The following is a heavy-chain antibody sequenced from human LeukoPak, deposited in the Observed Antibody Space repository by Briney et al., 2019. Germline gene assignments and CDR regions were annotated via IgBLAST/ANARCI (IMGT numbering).Heavy chain of an antibody. Sequence: PGGSLRLSCAGSGFTFSRYWMSWVRQAPGKGLEWVATTKQDGTEKYYMDSVKGRFTISRDNAKNSLYLQMNSLRAEDTAVYYCARDHYFYYYYMDVWGKGTTVTISS. CDR3: ARDHYFYYYYMDV. CDR2: TKQDGTEK. V-gene: IGHV3-7*01. J-gene: IGHJ6*03. CDR1: GFTFSRYW.